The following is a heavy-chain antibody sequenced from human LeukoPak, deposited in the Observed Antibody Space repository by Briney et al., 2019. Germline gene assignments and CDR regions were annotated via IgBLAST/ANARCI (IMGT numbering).Heavy chain of an antibody. CDR2: ISGSGGST. CDR3: AKDQDVLRYFDWLPYFDY. Sequence: GGSLRLSCAASGFTFPAYAMSWVRQAPGKGLEWVSAISGSGGSTYYADSVKGRFTISRDNSKNTLYLQMNSLRAEDTAVYYCAKDQDVLRYFDWLPYFDYWGQGTLVTVSS. D-gene: IGHD3-9*01. CDR1: GFTFPAYA. V-gene: IGHV3-23*01. J-gene: IGHJ4*02.